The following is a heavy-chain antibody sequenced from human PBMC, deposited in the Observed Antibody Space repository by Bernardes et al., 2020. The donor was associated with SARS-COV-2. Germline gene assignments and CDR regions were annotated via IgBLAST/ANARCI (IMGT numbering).Heavy chain of an antibody. CDR1: GYTFTSYN. J-gene: IGHJ4*02. CDR2: MSPNSNNL. CDR3: ALRSPSCGGACFLPY. D-gene: IGHD2-21*02. Sequence: ASVKVSCKASGYTFTSYNIDWVRQVPGQGLEWLGWMSPNSNNLGYAQKFQGRISMTRDVPLSPAYLEVFGLTSDDTATYYFALRSPSCGGACFLPYWGQGTLVTVSS. V-gene: IGHV1-8*01.